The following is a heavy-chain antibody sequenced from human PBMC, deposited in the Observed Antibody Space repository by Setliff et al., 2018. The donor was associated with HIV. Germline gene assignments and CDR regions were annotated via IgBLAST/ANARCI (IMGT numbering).Heavy chain of an antibody. D-gene: IGHD3-9*01. CDR3: AGGTWFDGLDS. CDR1: GDSVSSTSGA. V-gene: IGHV6-1*01. CDR2: TYYRSEWKN. J-gene: IGHJ4*02. Sequence: SQTLSLTCVISGDSVSSTSGAWTWIRQSPSGGLEWLGRTYYRSEWKNDYAVSLKSRITDNADTSKNQFSLHLKSVTPEDSAVYYCAGGTWFDGLDSWSQGSLVTVSS.